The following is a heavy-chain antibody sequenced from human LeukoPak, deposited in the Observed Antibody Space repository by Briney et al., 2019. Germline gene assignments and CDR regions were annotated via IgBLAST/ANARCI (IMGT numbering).Heavy chain of an antibody. CDR3: ARDRLTAVTDNWFDP. CDR1: GGTFSSYA. J-gene: IGHJ5*02. D-gene: IGHD4-17*01. V-gene: IGHV1-2*02. Sequence: ASVKVSCKASGGTFSSYAISWVRQAPGQGLEWMGWINPNSGGTNYAQKFQGRVTMTRDTSISTAYMELSRLGSDDTAVYYCARDRLTAVTDNWFDPWGQGTLVTVSS. CDR2: INPNSGGT.